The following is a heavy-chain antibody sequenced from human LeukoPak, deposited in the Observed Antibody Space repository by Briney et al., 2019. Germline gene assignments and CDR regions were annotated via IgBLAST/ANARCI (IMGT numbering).Heavy chain of an antibody. CDR1: GYTFTSYA. CDR3: AREGLRLGDNGGNY. CDR2: INAGNGNT. D-gene: IGHD3-16*01. J-gene: IGHJ4*02. V-gene: IGHV1-3*01. Sequence: ASVKVSCKASGYTFTSYAMHWVRQAPGQRLEWMGWINAGNGNTKYSQKFQGRVTITADESTSTAYMELSSLRSEDTAVYYCAREGLRLGDNGGNYWGQGTLVTVSS.